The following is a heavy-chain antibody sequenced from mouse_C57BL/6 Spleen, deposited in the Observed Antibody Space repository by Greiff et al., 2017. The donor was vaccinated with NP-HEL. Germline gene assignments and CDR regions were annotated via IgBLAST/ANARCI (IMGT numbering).Heavy chain of an antibody. Sequence: ESGPGLVKPSHSLSLTCSVTGYSITSGYYWNWIRQFPGNKLEWMGYISYDGSNNYNPSLKNRISITRDTSKNQFFLKLNSVTTEDTATYYCAREDGSSYWYFDVWGTGTTVTVSS. D-gene: IGHD1-1*01. J-gene: IGHJ1*03. CDR2: ISYDGSN. V-gene: IGHV3-6*01. CDR3: AREDGSSYWYFDV. CDR1: GYSITSGYY.